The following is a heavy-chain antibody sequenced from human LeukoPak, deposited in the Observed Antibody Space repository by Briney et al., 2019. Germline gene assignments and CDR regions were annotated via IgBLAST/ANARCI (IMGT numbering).Heavy chain of an antibody. D-gene: IGHD1-26*01. CDR1: GYTFTGYY. V-gene: IGHV1-2*02. J-gene: IGHJ4*02. Sequence: ASVKVSCKASGYTFTGYYMHWVRQAPGQGLEWMGWTNPNSGGTNYAQKFQGRVTMTRDTSISTAYMELSRLRSDDTAVYYCALWVGATMAFDYWGQGTLVTVSS. CDR3: ALWVGATMAFDY. CDR2: TNPNSGGT.